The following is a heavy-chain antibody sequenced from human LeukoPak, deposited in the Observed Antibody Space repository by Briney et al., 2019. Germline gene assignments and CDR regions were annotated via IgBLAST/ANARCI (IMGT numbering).Heavy chain of an antibody. CDR2: TYYRSKWYN. D-gene: IGHD6-13*01. V-gene: IGHV6-1*01. Sequence: SQTLSLTCAISGDSVSSNSAAWNWIRRSPSRGLEWLGRTYYRSKWYNDYAVSVKSRITINADTSKNQFSLQLNSVTPEDTAAYYCARGPQLDGYYYIDVWDTGTTVTVSS. CDR1: GDSVSSNSAA. J-gene: IGHJ6*03. CDR3: ARGPQLDGYYYIDV.